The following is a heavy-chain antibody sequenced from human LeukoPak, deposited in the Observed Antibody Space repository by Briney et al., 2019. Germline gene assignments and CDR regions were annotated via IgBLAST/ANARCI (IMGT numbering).Heavy chain of an antibody. V-gene: IGHV1-18*01. CDR2: ISAYNGNT. CDR1: GYTFTSYG. D-gene: IGHD3-16*02. CDR3: ARDAWITFGGVIVTRNFDY. Sequence: ASVKASCKAPGYTFTSYGISWVRQAPGQGLEWMGWISAYNGNTNYAQKLQGRVTMTTDTSTSTAYMELRSLRSDDTAVYYCARDAWITFGGVIVTRNFDYWGQGTLVTVSS. J-gene: IGHJ4*02.